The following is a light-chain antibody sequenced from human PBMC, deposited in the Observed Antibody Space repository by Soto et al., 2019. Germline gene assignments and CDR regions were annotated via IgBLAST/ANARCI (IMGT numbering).Light chain of an antibody. Sequence: DIQMTQSPSSVSASVGDRVTITCRASQSITSWLAWYQQKPGKAPKLLIYAASSLQSGVPSRFSGSGSGTDFTITISRLQPEYVATYYCQHANSFPFTFGGGTKVEIK. J-gene: IGKJ4*01. CDR3: QHANSFPFT. V-gene: IGKV1-12*02. CDR1: QSITSW. CDR2: AAS.